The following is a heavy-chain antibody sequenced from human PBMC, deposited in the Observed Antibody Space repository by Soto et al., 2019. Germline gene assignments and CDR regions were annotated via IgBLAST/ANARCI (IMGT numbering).Heavy chain of an antibody. D-gene: IGHD6-13*01. V-gene: IGHV1-69*13. CDR3: ASQQQLGGYYYYGMDV. J-gene: IGHJ6*02. CDR1: GGTFSSYA. CDR2: IIPIFGTA. Sequence: GASVMVSCKASGGTFSSYAISWVRQAPGQGLEWMGGIIPIFGTANYAQKFQGRVTITADESTSTAYMELSSLRSEDTAVYYCASQQQLGGYYYYGMDVWGQGTTVTVSS.